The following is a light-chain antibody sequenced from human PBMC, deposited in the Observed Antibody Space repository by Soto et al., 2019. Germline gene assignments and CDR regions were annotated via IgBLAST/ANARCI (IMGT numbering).Light chain of an antibody. J-gene: IGLJ1*01. CDR2: EVS. V-gene: IGLV2-8*01. CDR1: SSDVGGYKY. Sequence: QSALTQPPSASGSPGQSVTISCTGTSSDVGGYKYVSWYQQHPGKAPKLMIYEVSKRPSGVPDRFSGSKSGNTASLTVSGLQAADEADYYCSSYAGRNNYVFGSGTKVTVL. CDR3: SSYAGRNNYV.